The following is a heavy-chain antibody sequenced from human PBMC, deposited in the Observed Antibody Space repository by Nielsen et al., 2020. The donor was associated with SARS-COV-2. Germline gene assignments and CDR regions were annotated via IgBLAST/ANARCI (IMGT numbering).Heavy chain of an antibody. CDR3: ASRYCSSTSCYRSNGMDV. Sequence: WVRQAPGQGLEWMGWINPNSGGTNYAQKFQGWVTMTRDTSISTAYMELSSLRSEDTAVYYCASRYCSSTSCYRSNGMDVWGQGTTVTVSS. V-gene: IGHV1-2*04. CDR2: INPNSGGT. J-gene: IGHJ6*02. D-gene: IGHD2-2*01.